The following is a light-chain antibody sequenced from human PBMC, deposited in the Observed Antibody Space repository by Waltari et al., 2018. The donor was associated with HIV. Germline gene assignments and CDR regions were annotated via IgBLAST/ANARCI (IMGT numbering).Light chain of an antibody. CDR2: QXS. J-gene: IGKJ1*01. CDR1: KNVGSF. Sequence: DIRLTQSPSTLSASXXDXXXXXCRAGKNVGSFLSWYQKKPGKPPKLLIFQXSXXXGXXXXRXSGSXXXXDFTLTXNGXXXDDFATYYCHQYAXXSGTFGQGTXVXX. CDR3: HQYAXXSGT. V-gene: IGKV1-5*03.